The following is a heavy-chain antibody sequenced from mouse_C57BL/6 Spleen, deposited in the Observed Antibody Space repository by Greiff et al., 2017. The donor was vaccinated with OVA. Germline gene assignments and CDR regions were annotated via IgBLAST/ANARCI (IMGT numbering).Heavy chain of an antibody. J-gene: IGHJ2*01. D-gene: IGHD2-4*01. CDR2: ISYDGSN. Sequence: EVKLMESGPGLVKPSQSLSFTCYVTGYSITSGYYWNWIRQSPGNILEWMGYISYDGSNNYNPYLKTRISITRDTSKNQFFLTLNSVTTEDTATYYGARVFDDYAESYFDYWGQGTTLTVSS. V-gene: IGHV3-6*01. CDR1: GYSITSGYY. CDR3: ARVFDDYAESYFDY.